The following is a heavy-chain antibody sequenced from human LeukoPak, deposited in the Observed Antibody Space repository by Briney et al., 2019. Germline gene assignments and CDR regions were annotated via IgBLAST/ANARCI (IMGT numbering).Heavy chain of an antibody. CDR3: ARGFPYDDPTEGYYYLMDV. D-gene: IGHD4-17*01. J-gene: IGHJ6*02. CDR1: GFTFSSYA. CDR2: ISYDGSNK. Sequence: GRSLRLSCAASGFTFSSYAMHWVRQAPGKGLEWVSLISYDGSNKYYADSVKGRFTISRDNSKNMFYVQINSLRPEDTAVYFCARGFPYDDPTEGYYYLMDVWGQGTTVTVSS. V-gene: IGHV3-30-3*01.